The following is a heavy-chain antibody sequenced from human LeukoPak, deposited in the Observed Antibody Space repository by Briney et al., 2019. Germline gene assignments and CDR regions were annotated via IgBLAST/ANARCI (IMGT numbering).Heavy chain of an antibody. J-gene: IGHJ6*02. V-gene: IGHV4-39*01. CDR3: ARRYSSGWSLNYYYYYGMDV. Sequence: SETLSLTCTVSGGSISSSSYYWGWIRQPPGKGLEWIGSIYYSGSTYYNPSLKSRVTISVDTSKNQFSLKLSSVTAADTAVYYCARRYSSGWSLNYYYYYGMDVWGQGTTDTVSS. CDR1: GGSISSSSYY. CDR2: IYYSGST. D-gene: IGHD6-19*01.